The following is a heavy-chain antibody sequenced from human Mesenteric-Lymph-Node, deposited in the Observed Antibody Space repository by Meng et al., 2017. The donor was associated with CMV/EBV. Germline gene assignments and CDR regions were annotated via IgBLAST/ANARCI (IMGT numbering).Heavy chain of an antibody. D-gene: IGHD2-2*01. CDR3: ASSSTGYYYGMDV. V-gene: IGHV1-8*01. Sequence: ASVKVSCKASGYTFTSYDINWVRQAAGQGLEWMGWMNPDSGNTGYAQKFQGRVTMTRDTSISTAYMELSRLRSDDTAVYYCASSSTGYYYGMDVWGQGTTVTVSS. CDR1: GYTFTSYD. J-gene: IGHJ6*02. CDR2: MNPDSGNT.